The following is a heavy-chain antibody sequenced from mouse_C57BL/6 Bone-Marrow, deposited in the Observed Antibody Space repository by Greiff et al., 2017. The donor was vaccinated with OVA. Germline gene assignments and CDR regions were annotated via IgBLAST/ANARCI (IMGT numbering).Heavy chain of an antibody. Sequence: VNVVESGPGLVAPSQSLSITCTVSGFSLTSYAISWVRQPPGKGLEWLGVIWTGGGTNYNSALKSRLSISKDNSKSQVFLKMNSLQTDDTARYYCARNKRVLWYYAGAMDYWGQGTSVTVSS. CDR1: GFSLTSYA. CDR2: IWTGGGT. CDR3: ARNKRVLWYYAGAMDY. J-gene: IGHJ4*01. D-gene: IGHD2-1*01. V-gene: IGHV2-9-1*01.